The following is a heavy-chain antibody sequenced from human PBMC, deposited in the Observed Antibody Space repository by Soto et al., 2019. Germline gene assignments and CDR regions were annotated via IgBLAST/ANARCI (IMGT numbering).Heavy chain of an antibody. CDR3: ARELDYDFWSGYLYDY. V-gene: IGHV3-21*01. D-gene: IGHD3-3*01. J-gene: IGHJ4*02. CDR1: GFTFSRYS. Sequence: GGSLRLSCAASGFTFSRYSMNWVRQAPGKGLEWVSSISISSSYIYYADSVKGRFTISRDNAKNSLYLQMNSLRAEDTAVYYCARELDYDFWSGYLYDYWGQGPLVTVSS. CDR2: ISISSSYI.